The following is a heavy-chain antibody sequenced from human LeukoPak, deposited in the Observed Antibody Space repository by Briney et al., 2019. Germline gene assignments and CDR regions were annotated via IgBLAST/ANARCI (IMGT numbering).Heavy chain of an antibody. CDR2: ISSSSGFI. CDR3: ARDGYSSSWYEADY. J-gene: IGHJ4*02. Sequence: PGGSLRLSCAASGFTFSSYSMNWVRQAPGKGLEWVSSISSSSGFIYYADSVKGRFTISRDNAKNSLYLQMNCLRAEDTAVYYCARDGYSSSWYEADYWGQGTLVTVSS. CDR1: GFTFSSYS. D-gene: IGHD6-13*01. V-gene: IGHV3-21*01.